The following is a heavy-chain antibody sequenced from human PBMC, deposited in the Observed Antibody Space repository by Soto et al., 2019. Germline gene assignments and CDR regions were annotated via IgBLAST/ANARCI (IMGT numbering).Heavy chain of an antibody. CDR1: GFTFSSYA. J-gene: IGHJ4*02. D-gene: IGHD3-10*01. V-gene: IGHV3-23*01. CDR3: AKFQRAGGSGTSFDC. CDR2: ISDSGGST. Sequence: EVQLLESGGGLVQPGGSLRLSCAASGFTFSSYAMSWVRQAPGKGLEWVSTISDSGGSTFYADSVKGRFTISRDDSRNTLFLQMFSLRADDTAVYYCAKFQRAGGSGTSFDCWGQGTLVTVSS.